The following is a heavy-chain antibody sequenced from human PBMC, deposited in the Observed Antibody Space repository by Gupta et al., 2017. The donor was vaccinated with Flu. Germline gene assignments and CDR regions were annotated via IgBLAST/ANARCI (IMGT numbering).Heavy chain of an antibody. CDR1: GFTFSSYG. D-gene: IGHD5-18*01. J-gene: IGHJ4*02. V-gene: IGHV3-30*18. CDR2: ISYDGSNK. Sequence: QVQLVESGGGVVQPGRSLRLSCAASGFTFSSYGMHWVRQAPGKGLEWVAVISYDGSNKYYADSVKGRFTISRDNSKNTLYLQMNSLRAEDTAVYYCAKDLIRAMEYYFDYWGQGTLVTVSS. CDR3: AKDLIRAMEYYFDY.